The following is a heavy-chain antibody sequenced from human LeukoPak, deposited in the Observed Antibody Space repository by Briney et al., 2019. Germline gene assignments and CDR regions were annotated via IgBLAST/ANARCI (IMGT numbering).Heavy chain of an antibody. CDR2: ISGSGGST. V-gene: IGHV3-23*01. Sequence: GGSLRLSCAASGFTFSSYSMSWVRQAPGKGLEWVSGISGSGGSTDYADSVKGRFTISRDNSKNTLYLQMNSLRVEDTAVYYCAKDPGYQVVYCFDYWGQGTLVTVSS. D-gene: IGHD2-2*01. CDR1: GFTFSSYS. CDR3: AKDPGYQVVYCFDY. J-gene: IGHJ4*02.